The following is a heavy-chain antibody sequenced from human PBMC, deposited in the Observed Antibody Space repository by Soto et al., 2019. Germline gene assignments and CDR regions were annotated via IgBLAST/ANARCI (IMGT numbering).Heavy chain of an antibody. J-gene: IGHJ6*02. V-gene: IGHV3-23*01. CDR3: AKARAAGTWSYYGMDV. Sequence: EVQLLESGGGLVQPGGSLRLSCAASGFTFSSYAMSWVRQAPGKGLEWVSAISGSGGSTYYADDVKGRFTISRDNSKNTLYLHMNSLRAEDTAVYYCAKARAAGTWSYYGMDVWGQGTTVTVSS. CDR1: GFTFSSYA. CDR2: ISGSGGST. D-gene: IGHD6-13*01.